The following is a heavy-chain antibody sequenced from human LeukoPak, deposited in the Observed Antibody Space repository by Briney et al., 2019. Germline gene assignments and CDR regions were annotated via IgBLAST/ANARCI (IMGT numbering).Heavy chain of an antibody. D-gene: IGHD6-13*01. Sequence: ASVKVSCKASGYTFSSYGISWVRQAPGQGLEWMGWISADNGNTNYVQKFQGRVTMTTDTSTSTAYMELRSLRSDDTAVYYCARGDRLRIAAAGTDPFDYWGQGTLVTVSS. J-gene: IGHJ4*02. CDR2: ISADNGNT. CDR3: ARGDRLRIAAAGTDPFDY. CDR1: GYTFSSYG. V-gene: IGHV1-18*01.